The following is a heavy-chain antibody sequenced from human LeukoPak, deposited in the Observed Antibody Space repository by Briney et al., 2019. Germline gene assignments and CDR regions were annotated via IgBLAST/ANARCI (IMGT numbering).Heavy chain of an antibody. J-gene: IGHJ4*02. Sequence: GGSLRLSCATSGFTFTSYEFNWVRQAPGRGLEWVSYISTSGSTIYYADSVKGRFTISRDSAKISLYLQMNSLRAEDTAVYYCARGTYYFDYWGQGTLVTVSS. V-gene: IGHV3-48*03. CDR3: ARGTYYFDY. CDR1: GFTFTSYE. CDR2: ISTSGSTI. D-gene: IGHD1-1*01.